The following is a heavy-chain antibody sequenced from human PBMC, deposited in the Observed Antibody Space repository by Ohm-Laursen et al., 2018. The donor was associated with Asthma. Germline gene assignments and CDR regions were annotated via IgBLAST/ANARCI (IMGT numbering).Heavy chain of an antibody. CDR3: AKEGYSSSWSFDY. V-gene: IGHV3-30*18. CDR2: ISYDGSNK. Sequence: SLRLSCSASGFTFSSYGMHWVRQAPGKGLEWVAVISYDGSNKYYADSVKGRFTISRDNSKNTLYLQMNSLRAEDTAVHYCAKEGYSSSWSFDYWGQGTLVTVSS. CDR1: GFTFSSYG. J-gene: IGHJ4*02. D-gene: IGHD6-13*01.